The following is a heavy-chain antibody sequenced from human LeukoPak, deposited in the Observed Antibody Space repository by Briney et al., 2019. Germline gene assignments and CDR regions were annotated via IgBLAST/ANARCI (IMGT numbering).Heavy chain of an antibody. J-gene: IGHJ4*02. D-gene: IGHD1-1*01. V-gene: IGHV1-18*01. CDR3: ARWRRTNWEKFDY. CDR1: GYTFTSYG. Sequence: ASVKVSCKASGYTFTSYGISWVRQAPGQGLEWMGWISAYNGNTNYAQKLQGRVTMTRDTSTSTVYLELSSLRSDDTAVYYCARWRRTNWEKFDYWGQGTLVTVSS. CDR2: ISAYNGNT.